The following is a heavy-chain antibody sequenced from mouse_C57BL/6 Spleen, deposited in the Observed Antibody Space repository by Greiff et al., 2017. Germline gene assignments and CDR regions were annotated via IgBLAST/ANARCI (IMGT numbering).Heavy chain of an antibody. V-gene: IGHV5-4*01. D-gene: IGHD1-1*01. J-gene: IGHJ3*01. CDR2: ISDGGSYT. CDR3: AREVTTGGFAY. CDR1: GFTFSSYA. Sequence: EVQLVESGGGLVKPGGSLKLSCAASGFTFSSYAMSWVRQTPEKRLEWVATISDGGSYTYYPDNVQGRFTISRDNAKNNLYLQMSHLKSEDTAMYYCAREVTTGGFAYWGQGTLVTVSA.